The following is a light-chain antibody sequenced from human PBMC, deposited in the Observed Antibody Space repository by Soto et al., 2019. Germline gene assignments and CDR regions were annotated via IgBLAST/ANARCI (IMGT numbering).Light chain of an antibody. J-gene: IGLJ2*01. Sequence: QSVLTQPASVSGSPGQSITISCTGTSSDVGYYNLVSWYQQLPGKAPKLIIYEGNKRPSGVSDRFSGSKSGNTASLTVSGLQAEDEAVYHCCSYAGSTTVIFGGGTKLTV. V-gene: IGLV2-23*01. CDR2: EGN. CDR3: CSYAGSTTVI. CDR1: SSDVGYYNL.